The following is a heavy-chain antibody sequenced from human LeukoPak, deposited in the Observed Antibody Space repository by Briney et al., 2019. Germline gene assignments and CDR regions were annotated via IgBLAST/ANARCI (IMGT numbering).Heavy chain of an antibody. CDR3: ARGVIAAPHYYYGMDV. CDR2: INHSGST. Sequence: SEPLSLTCAVYGGSFSGYYWSWIRQPPGKGLEWIGEINHSGSTNYHPSLKSRVTISVDTSKNQFSLKLSSVTAADTAVYYCARGVIAAPHYYYGMDVWGQGTTVTVSS. CDR1: GGSFSGYY. V-gene: IGHV4-34*01. J-gene: IGHJ6*02. D-gene: IGHD6-6*01.